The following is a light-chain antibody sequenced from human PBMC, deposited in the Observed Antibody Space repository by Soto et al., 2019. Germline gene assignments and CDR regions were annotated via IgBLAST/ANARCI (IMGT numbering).Light chain of an antibody. J-gene: IGKJ1*01. CDR3: QQYNNWWT. CDR1: QSVSSN. CDR2: GAS. V-gene: IGKV3-15*01. Sequence: IVMTQSPATLSVSPGERATLSCRAGQSVSSNLAWYQQKPGQAPRLLIYGASTRATGIPARFSGSGSGTKFTLTISSLQSEDFAVYYCQQYNNWWTFGQGTKVEI.